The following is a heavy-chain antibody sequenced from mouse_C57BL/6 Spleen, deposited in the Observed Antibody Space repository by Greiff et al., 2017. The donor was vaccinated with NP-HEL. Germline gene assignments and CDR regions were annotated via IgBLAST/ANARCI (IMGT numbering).Heavy chain of an antibody. CDR1: GYTFTSYW. V-gene: IGHV1-55*01. Sequence: VQLQQSGAELVKPGASVKMSCKASGYTFTSYWITWVKQRPGQGLEWIGDIYPGSGSTNYNEKFKSKATLTVDTSSSTAYMQLSSLTSEDSAVYYCARNGDSFITTVGGYAMDYWGQGTSVTVSS. CDR3: ARNGDSFITTVGGYAMDY. D-gene: IGHD1-1*01. CDR2: IYPGSGST. J-gene: IGHJ4*01.